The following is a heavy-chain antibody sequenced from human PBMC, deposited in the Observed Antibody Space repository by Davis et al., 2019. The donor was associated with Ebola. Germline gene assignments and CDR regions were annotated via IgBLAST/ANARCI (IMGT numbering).Heavy chain of an antibody. D-gene: IGHD1-26*01. CDR3: ARGGPGRHYGMDV. CDR1: GFTFSSYG. J-gene: IGHJ6*04. CDR2: IWYDGSNK. Sequence: PGGSLRLSCAASGFTFSSYGMHWVRQAPGKGLEWVAVIWYDGSNKYYADSVKGRFTISRDNSKNTLYLQMNSLRAEDTAVYYCARGGPGRHYGMDVWGKGTTVTVSS. V-gene: IGHV3-33*01.